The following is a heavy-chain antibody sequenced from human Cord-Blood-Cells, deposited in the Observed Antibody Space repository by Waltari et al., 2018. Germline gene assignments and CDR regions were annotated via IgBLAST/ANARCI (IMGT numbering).Heavy chain of an antibody. J-gene: IGHJ4*02. CDR2: IYFSGCT. CDR1: GGSISSSSYY. V-gene: IGHV4-39*07. CDR3: ARHLRPNWGARFDY. D-gene: IGHD7-27*01. Sequence: QLQLQESGPGLVKPSETLSLTCTVSGGSISSSSYYWGWIRQPPGKGLEWIGSIYFSGCTYYSPSLKSRVTISVDTSKNQFSLKLSSVTAADTAVYYCARHLRPNWGARFDYWGQGTLVTVSS.